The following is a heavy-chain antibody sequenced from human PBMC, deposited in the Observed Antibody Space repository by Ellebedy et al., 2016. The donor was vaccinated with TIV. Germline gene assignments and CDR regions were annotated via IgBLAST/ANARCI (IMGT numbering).Heavy chain of an antibody. CDR2: IGSAGDT. Sequence: GESLKISCAASGFTFSSHDMHWVRQGTGKGLEWVSAIGSAGDTSYSGSVKGRFTISRENGKNSVYLQMNSLRAEDTAVYYCAKRGDCSANSCLLRDWGQGTLVTVSS. CDR1: GFTFSSHD. J-gene: IGHJ1*01. D-gene: IGHD2-2*01. V-gene: IGHV3-13*01. CDR3: AKRGDCSANSCLLRD.